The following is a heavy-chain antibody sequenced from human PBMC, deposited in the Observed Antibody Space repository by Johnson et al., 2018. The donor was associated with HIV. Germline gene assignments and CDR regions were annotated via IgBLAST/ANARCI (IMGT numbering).Heavy chain of an antibody. Sequence: VQLVESGGGLIQPGGSLRLSCAASGFTVSSNYMSWVRQAPGKGLEWVSVIYSGGSTYTADSVKGRFTISRDNSKNTLYLQMNSLRAEDTAVYYCARLGFYNWNGGGALDSWGQGTTVTVSS. CDR3: ARLGFYNWNGGGALDS. V-gene: IGHV3-53*01. CDR2: IYSGGST. D-gene: IGHD1-20*01. CDR1: GFTVSSNY. J-gene: IGHJ3*02.